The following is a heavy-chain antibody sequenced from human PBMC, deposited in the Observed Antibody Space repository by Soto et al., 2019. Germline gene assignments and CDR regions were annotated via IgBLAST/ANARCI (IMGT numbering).Heavy chain of an antibody. CDR2: ISAYNGNT. CDR1: GYTFTSYG. D-gene: IGHD3-10*01. J-gene: IGHJ4*02. V-gene: IGHV1-18*04. Sequence: EASVKVSCKASGYTFTSYGISWVRQAPGQGLEWMGWISAYNGNTNYAQKLQGRVTMTTDTSTSTAYMELRSLRSDDTAVYYCARTLWFGELWDFDYWGQGTLVTVSS. CDR3: ARTLWFGELWDFDY.